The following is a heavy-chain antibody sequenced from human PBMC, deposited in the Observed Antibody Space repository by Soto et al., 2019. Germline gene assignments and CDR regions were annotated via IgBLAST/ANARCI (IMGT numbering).Heavy chain of an antibody. CDR3: ARSVEWLASFDY. D-gene: IGHD6-19*01. V-gene: IGHV1-8*01. CDR1: GYTFTSYD. CDR2: MNPNSGNT. Sequence: QVQLVQSGAEVKKPGASVKVSCKASGYTFTSYDINWVRQATGQGLEWMGWMNPNSGNTGYAHKFQGRVTMTRNTSISTAYMELSSLRSDDTAVYYCARSVEWLASFDYWGQGTLVTVPS. J-gene: IGHJ4*02.